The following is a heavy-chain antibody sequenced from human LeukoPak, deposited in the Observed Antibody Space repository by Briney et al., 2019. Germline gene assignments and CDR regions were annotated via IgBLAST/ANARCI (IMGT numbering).Heavy chain of an antibody. D-gene: IGHD6-13*01. Sequence: GESLKISCQGSGYNFATYWIVWVRQMPGKGLEWMGIIYPGNSHTRYSPSFQGQVTISADTSISTAYLHWSSLQSSDTAMYYCAKFHATWYGDTWGQGTLVTVSS. CDR1: GYNFATYW. V-gene: IGHV5-51*01. CDR2: IYPGNSHT. CDR3: AKFHATWYGDT. J-gene: IGHJ4*02.